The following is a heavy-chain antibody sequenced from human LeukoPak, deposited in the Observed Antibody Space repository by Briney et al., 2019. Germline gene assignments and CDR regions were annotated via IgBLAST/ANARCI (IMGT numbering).Heavy chain of an antibody. J-gene: IGHJ6*02. Sequence: ASVKVSCKASGYTFTSYGISWVRQAPGQGLEWMGWISAYNGNTNYAQKLQGRVTMTTDTSTSTAYMELRSLRSDDTAVYYCARDRAPTYYYESSGYFYYYYYGMDVWGQGTTVTVSS. CDR2: ISAYNGNT. CDR1: GYTFTSYG. CDR3: ARDRAPTYYYESSGYFYYYYYGMDV. D-gene: IGHD3-22*01. V-gene: IGHV1-18*01.